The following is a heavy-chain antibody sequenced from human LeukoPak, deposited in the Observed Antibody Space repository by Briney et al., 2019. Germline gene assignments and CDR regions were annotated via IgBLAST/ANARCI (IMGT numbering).Heavy chain of an antibody. CDR1: GFTFSNYA. J-gene: IGHJ4*02. D-gene: IGHD1-7*01. CDR2: IGGSGGDT. CDR3: ADWNYVHY. Sequence: PGGSLRPSCVASGFTFSNYAMTWVRQAPGKGLEWVPKIGGSGGDTYYADSVKGRFTISRDNFKDTLYLQMNSLRAEDTALYYCADWNYVHYWGQGTLVTVSS. V-gene: IGHV3-23*01.